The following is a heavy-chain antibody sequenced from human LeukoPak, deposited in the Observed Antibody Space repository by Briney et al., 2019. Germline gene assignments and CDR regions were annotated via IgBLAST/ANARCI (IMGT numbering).Heavy chain of an antibody. Sequence: KSSETLTLTCTVSGGSISVSGGSISSHYWNWIRQTPGKGLEWIGSIFYTGSTYYNPSLKSRVTISVDTSKNQFSLKLSSVTAADTAVYYCARGMNYDSSGYDYWGQGTLVTVSS. J-gene: IGHJ4*02. CDR3: ARGMNYDSSGYDY. CDR2: IFYTGST. V-gene: IGHV4-39*07. D-gene: IGHD3-22*01. CDR1: GGSISVSGGSISSHY.